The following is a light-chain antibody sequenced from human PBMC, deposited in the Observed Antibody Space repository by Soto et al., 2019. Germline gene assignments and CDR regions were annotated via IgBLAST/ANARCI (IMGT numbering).Light chain of an antibody. V-gene: IGKV1-9*01. Sequence: DIQLTQSPSFLSASVGDRVTITCRASQGISSYLAWYQQKPGKAPKLLIYAASPLQSGVPSRFSGSGSGTEFPLTISSLQPEDFATYYCQQLNSYPSITFGQGTRLEIK. CDR2: AAS. J-gene: IGKJ5*01. CDR3: QQLNSYPSIT. CDR1: QGISSY.